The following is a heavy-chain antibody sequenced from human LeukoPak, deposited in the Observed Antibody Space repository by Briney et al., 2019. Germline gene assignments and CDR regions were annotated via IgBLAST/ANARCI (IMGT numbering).Heavy chain of an antibody. CDR3: AREVAVAGTVGYYYYGMDV. CDR2: TNYRAKWYN. CDR1: GGTLSSNSAA. D-gene: IGHD6-19*01. Sequence: SQTLSLTCALSGGTLSSNSAAWNWVRQSPSRGLEWLGRTNYRAKWYNDYAVSVKSRITINPDTSKNQFSLQLNSVTPEDTAVYYCAREVAVAGTVGYYYYGMDVWGKGTTVTVSS. V-gene: IGHV6-1*01. J-gene: IGHJ6*04.